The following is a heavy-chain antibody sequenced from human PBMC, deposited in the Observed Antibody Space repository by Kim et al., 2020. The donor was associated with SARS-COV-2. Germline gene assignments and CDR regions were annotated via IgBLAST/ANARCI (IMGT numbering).Heavy chain of an antibody. V-gene: IGHV3-7*03. CDR3: ARGHWGRDY. J-gene: IGHJ4*02. CDR1: GFTLSVHW. CDR2: IKPDGSDK. D-gene: IGHD7-27*01. Sequence: GGSLRLSCAVSGFTLSVHWMSWVRQAPGKGLEWVADIKPDGSDKYYVDSVKGRFTISRDNAKNSLYLQMNSLRGEDTAVYYCARGHWGRDYWGQGTLVTVPS.